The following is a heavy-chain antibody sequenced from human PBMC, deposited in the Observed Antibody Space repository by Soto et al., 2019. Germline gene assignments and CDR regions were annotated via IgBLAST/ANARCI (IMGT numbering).Heavy chain of an antibody. J-gene: IGHJ4*02. Sequence: TSETLSLTCSVSGGSMSSGAYYWNWIRQHPGKGLEWIAYIYHTGNTYYNPSLRSRTTISVDTSANQFSLKLTSVTDADTAVYYCASSYSGYLDNWGQGTLVTVSS. CDR1: GGSMSSGAYY. D-gene: IGHD3-22*01. V-gene: IGHV4-31*03. CDR3: ASSYSGYLDN. CDR2: IYHTGNT.